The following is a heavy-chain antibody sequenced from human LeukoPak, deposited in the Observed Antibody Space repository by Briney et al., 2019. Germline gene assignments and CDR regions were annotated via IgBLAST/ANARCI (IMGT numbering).Heavy chain of an antibody. J-gene: IGHJ4*02. V-gene: IGHV1-69*05. CDR1: GGTFSSYA. CDR2: IIPIFGTA. Sequence: GASVEVSCKASGGTFSSYAISWLRQAPGQGLEWMGGIIPIFGTANYAQKFQGRVTITTDESTSTAYMELSSLRSEDTAVYYCAREGVGGYCFGYWGQGTLVTVSS. D-gene: IGHD2-15*01. CDR3: AREGVGGYCFGY.